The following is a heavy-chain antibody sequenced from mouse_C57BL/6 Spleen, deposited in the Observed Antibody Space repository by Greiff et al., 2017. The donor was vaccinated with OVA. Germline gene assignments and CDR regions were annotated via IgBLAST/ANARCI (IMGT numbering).Heavy chain of an antibody. V-gene: IGHV1-26*01. J-gene: IGHJ2*01. CDR1: GYTFTDYY. CDR2: INPNNGGT. Sequence: EVKLQQSGPELVKPGASVKISCKASGYTFTDYYMNWVKQSHGKSLEWIGDINPNNGGTSYNQKFKGKATLTVDKSSSTAYMELRSLTSEDSAVDDCAREEDGNYGDDYWGQGTTLTVSS. D-gene: IGHD2-1*01. CDR3: AREEDGNYGDDY.